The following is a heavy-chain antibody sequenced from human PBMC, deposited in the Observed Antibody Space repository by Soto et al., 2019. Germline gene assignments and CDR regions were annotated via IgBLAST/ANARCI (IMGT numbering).Heavy chain of an antibody. CDR2: IKQDGSEN. V-gene: IGHV3-7*01. CDR1: GFNFSSYW. J-gene: IGHJ3*02. CDR3: ARDPVVVVAATLFDAFDI. Sequence: EVQLVESGGGLVQPGGSLRLSCAASGFNFSSYWMSWVRQAPGKGLEWVANIKQDGSENYYVDSVKGRFTISRDNAKNSLYLQMNSLRAEDTAVYYCARDPVVVVAATLFDAFDIWGQGTMVTVSS. D-gene: IGHD2-15*01.